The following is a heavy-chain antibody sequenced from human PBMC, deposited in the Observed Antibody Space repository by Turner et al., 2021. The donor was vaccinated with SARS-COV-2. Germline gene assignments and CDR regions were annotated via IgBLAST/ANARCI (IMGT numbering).Heavy chain of an antibody. J-gene: IGHJ6*02. CDR3: ARGIKGVLMSGSYYYYGMDV. D-gene: IGHD2-15*01. Sequence: QAQLQQWGAGPLKPSEKLYITCAVYGGASSGYYWSWIRQPPGKGLEWIGEINHSGSTNYNPSLKSRVTISVDTSKNQFSLKLSSVTAADTAVYYCARGIKGVLMSGSYYYYGMDVWGQGTTVTVSS. CDR1: GGASSGYY. CDR2: INHSGST. V-gene: IGHV4-34*01.